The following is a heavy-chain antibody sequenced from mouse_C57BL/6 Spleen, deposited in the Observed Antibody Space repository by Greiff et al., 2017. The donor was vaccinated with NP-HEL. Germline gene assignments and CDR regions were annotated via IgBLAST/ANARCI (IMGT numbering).Heavy chain of an antibody. V-gene: IGHV1-15*01. D-gene: IGHD1-1*01. J-gene: IGHJ3*01. CDR1: GYTFTDYE. Sequence: QVQLQQSGAELVRPGASVTLSCKASGYTFTDYEMHWVKQTPVHGLEWIGAIDPETGGTAYNQKFKGKAILTADKSSSTAYMELRSLTSEDSAVYYCTRSGTTVVARGAYWGQGTLVTVSA. CDR3: TRSGTTVVARGAY. CDR2: IDPETGGT.